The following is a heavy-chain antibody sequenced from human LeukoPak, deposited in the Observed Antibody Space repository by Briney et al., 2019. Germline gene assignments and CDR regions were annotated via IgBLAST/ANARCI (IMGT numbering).Heavy chain of an antibody. Sequence: GGSLRLSCAASGFTFSSYAMSWVRQAPGKGLEWVSAISGSGGSTYYADSVKGRFTISRDNSKNTLYLQMNSLRAEDTAVYYCAKDSGDILTGYCLIDYWGQGTLVTVSS. V-gene: IGHV3-23*01. CDR2: ISGSGGST. J-gene: IGHJ4*02. CDR3: AKDSGDILTGYCLIDY. D-gene: IGHD3-9*01. CDR1: GFTFSSYA.